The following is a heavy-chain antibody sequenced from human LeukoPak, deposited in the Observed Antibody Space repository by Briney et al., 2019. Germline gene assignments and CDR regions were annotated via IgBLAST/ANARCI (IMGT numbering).Heavy chain of an antibody. Sequence: ASVKVSCKVSGCTLTELSMHWARQAPGKGLEWMGGFDPEDGETIYAQKFQGRVTMTEDTSTDTAYMELSSLRSEDTAVYYSATGTGVAGRRYYYYGMDVWGQGTTVTVSS. CDR3: ATGTGVAGRRYYYYGMDV. D-gene: IGHD6-19*01. CDR2: FDPEDGET. V-gene: IGHV1-24*01. CDR1: GCTLTELS. J-gene: IGHJ6*02.